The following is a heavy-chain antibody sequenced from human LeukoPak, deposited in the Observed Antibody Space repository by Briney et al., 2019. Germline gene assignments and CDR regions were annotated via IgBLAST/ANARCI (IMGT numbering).Heavy chain of an antibody. V-gene: IGHV3-30-3*01. Sequence: GRSLRLSCAASRFTFSSYAMHWVRQAPGKGLKWVAVISYDGSNKYYADSAKGRFTISRDNSKNTLYLQMNSLRAEDTAVYYCARDVPWFDPWGQGTLVTVSS. CDR1: RFTFSSYA. CDR2: ISYDGSNK. CDR3: ARDVPWFDP. J-gene: IGHJ5*02.